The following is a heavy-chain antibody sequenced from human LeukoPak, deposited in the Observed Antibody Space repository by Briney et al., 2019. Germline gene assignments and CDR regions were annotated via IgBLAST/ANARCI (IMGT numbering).Heavy chain of an antibody. CDR1: GGTFRTHA. D-gene: IGHD6-19*01. J-gene: IGHJ6*02. Sequence: SVNVSCKASGGTFRTHAITWVRQAPGQGLEWMGRILPIFHIVEYAQNVQDRVTITADRSTSTAYMNVSSLRSEDTAVYYCARDPPGGAVAGNYYYGMDVWGQGTTVTVSS. CDR3: ARDPPGGAVAGNYYYGMDV. CDR2: ILPIFHIV. V-gene: IGHV1-69*04.